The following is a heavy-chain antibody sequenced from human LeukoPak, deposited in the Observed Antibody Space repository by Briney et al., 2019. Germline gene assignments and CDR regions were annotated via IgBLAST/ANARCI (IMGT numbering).Heavy chain of an antibody. CDR3: ARGDYYDSTAYFDY. J-gene: IGHJ4*02. D-gene: IGHD3-22*01. CDR2: IYTSGST. V-gene: IGHV4-4*09. Sequence: SETQSLTCTVSGGSISSYYWSWIRQPPGKGLEWIGYIYTSGSTNYNPSLKSRVTISVDTSKNQFSLKLSSVTAADTAMYYCARGDYYDSTAYFDYWGQGTLVTVSS. CDR1: GGSISSYY.